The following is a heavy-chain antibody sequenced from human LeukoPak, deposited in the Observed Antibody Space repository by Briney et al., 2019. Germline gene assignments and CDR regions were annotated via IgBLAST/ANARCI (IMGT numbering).Heavy chain of an antibody. J-gene: IGHJ4*02. CDR3: ARERYYYDSSGYSYPDY. D-gene: IGHD3-22*01. V-gene: IGHV3-33*01. CDR1: GFTFSSYG. CDR2: IWYDGSNK. Sequence: GGSLRLSCAASGFTFSSYGMHWVRQAPGKGLEWVAVIWYDGSNKYYAGSVKGRFTISRDNSKNTLYLQMNSLRAEDTAVYYCARERYYYDSSGYSYPDYWGQGTLVTVSS.